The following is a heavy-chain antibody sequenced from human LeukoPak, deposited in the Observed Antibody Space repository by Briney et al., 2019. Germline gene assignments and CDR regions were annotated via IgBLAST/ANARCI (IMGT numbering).Heavy chain of an antibody. Sequence: WETLSLLCTVSGGPISSYYWSWIRQPPGKGLEGIRYIYYSWSTNDNPSLKSRVTISVDTSTNQFALKLSTVTAADTAVYYCARGRSGDRYWGQGTLVTVSS. CDR2: IYYSWST. J-gene: IGHJ4*02. CDR3: ARGRSGDRY. V-gene: IGHV4-59*01. CDR1: GGPISSYY. D-gene: IGHD2-21*02.